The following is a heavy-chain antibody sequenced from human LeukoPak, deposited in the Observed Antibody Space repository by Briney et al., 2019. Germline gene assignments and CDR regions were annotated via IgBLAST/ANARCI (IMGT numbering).Heavy chain of an antibody. CDR2: ISGSGGST. J-gene: IGHJ4*02. D-gene: IGHD3-3*01. CDR3: AKEAFNDFWSGYYFGPILR. Sequence: GGSLRLSCAASGFTFSSYAVSWVRQAPGKGLEWVSAISGSGGSTYYADSVKGRFTISRDNSKNTLYLQMNSLRAEDTAVYYCAKEAFNDFWSGYYFGPILRWGQGTLVTVSS. CDR1: GFTFSSYA. V-gene: IGHV3-23*01.